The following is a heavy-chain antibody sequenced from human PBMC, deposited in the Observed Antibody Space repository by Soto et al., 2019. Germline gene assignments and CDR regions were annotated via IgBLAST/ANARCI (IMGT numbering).Heavy chain of an antibody. D-gene: IGHD2-2*01. J-gene: IGHJ1*01. CDR3: ARALAGCASGSCYALFQH. CDR1: GAPISSYY. Sequence: QVQLQESGPGLVKPSETLSLTCTVSGAPISSYYWSWIRQPPGKGLEWIGYMYYSGSTTYNPALKSRFTISEGPSNNQCSLRLNSVTAADTAVYYCARALAGCASGSCYALFQHWGQGIPVTVSS. V-gene: IGHV4-59*01. CDR2: MYYSGST.